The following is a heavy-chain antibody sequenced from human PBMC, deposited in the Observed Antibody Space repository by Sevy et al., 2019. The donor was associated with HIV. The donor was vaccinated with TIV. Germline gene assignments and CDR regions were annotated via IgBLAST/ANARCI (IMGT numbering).Heavy chain of an antibody. CDR2: IIGDDGST. CDR1: GFPFNRHD. J-gene: IGHJ4*02. V-gene: IGHV3-23*01. CDR3: VKGFWHKN. Sequence: GGSLRLSCVASGFPFNRHDMTWVRQAPGKGLEWVSGIIGDDGSTYYADSVKGRFTISRDISTNTLSLEMNRLTFDDTALYYCVKGFWHKNWGQGTQVTVSS. D-gene: IGHD2-21*01.